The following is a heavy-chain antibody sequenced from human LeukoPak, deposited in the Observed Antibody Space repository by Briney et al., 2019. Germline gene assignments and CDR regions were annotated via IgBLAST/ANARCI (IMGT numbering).Heavy chain of an antibody. V-gene: IGHV3-53*01. J-gene: IGHJ4*02. CDR3: TRGNGQMGYYFDY. Sequence: GGSLRLSCAAPGFSVGYNYVSWVRQAPGKGLGWVSVIYSGGRGGRIYYADSVKGRFTTSRDNSTNTLYLQMNSLKAEDTAVYYCTRGNGQMGYYFDYWGQGTLVTVSS. D-gene: IGHD1-1*01. CDR1: GFSVGYNY. CDR2: IYSGGRGGRI.